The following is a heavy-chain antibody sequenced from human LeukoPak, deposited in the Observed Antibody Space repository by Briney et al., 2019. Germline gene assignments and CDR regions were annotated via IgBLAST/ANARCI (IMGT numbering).Heavy chain of an antibody. CDR2: IYYSGST. Sequence: SETLSLTCTVSGGSISSSSYYWGWIRQPPGKGLEWIGSIYYSGSTYYNPSLKSRVTISVDTSKNQFSLKLSSVTAADTAVYYCARDGGPVTTVTPRWGQGTLVTVSS. CDR3: ARDGGPVTTVTPR. J-gene: IGHJ4*02. V-gene: IGHV4-39*07. CDR1: GGSISSSSYY. D-gene: IGHD4-17*01.